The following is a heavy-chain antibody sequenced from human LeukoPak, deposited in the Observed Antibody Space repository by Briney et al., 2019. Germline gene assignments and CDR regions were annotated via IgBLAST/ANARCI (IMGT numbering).Heavy chain of an antibody. Sequence: SSETLSLTCTVSGGSISSYYWSWIRQPPGKGLEWIGYIYYSGSTNYNPSLKSRVTISVDTSKNQFSLKLSSVTAADTAVYYRARDLGEVYYYGPGSYYGGNWFDPWGQGTLVTVSS. J-gene: IGHJ5*02. CDR2: IYYSGST. D-gene: IGHD3-10*01. V-gene: IGHV4-59*01. CDR1: GGSISSYY. CDR3: ARDLGEVYYYGPGSYYGGNWFDP.